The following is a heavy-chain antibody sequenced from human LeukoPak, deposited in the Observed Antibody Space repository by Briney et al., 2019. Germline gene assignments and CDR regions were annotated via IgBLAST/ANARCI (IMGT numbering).Heavy chain of an antibody. Sequence: SETLSLTCTVSGGSVSSGSYYWSWIRQPPGKGLEWIGYIYYSGSTNYNPSLKSRVTISVDTSKNQFSLKLSSVTAADTAVYYCASYYYGSGSHEVWFDPWGQGTLVTVSS. CDR3: ASYYYGSGSHEVWFDP. J-gene: IGHJ5*02. CDR1: GGSVSSGSYY. V-gene: IGHV4-61*01. CDR2: IYYSGST. D-gene: IGHD3-10*01.